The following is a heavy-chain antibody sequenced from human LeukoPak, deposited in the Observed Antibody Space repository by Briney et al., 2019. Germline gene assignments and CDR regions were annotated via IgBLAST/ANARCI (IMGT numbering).Heavy chain of an antibody. V-gene: IGHV4-4*07. CDR3: ARVTGYMIEDYFDY. CDR2: LYTAGST. CDR1: GGPISFYY. J-gene: IGHJ4*02. D-gene: IGHD3-22*01. Sequence: SETLSLTCSISGGPISFYYSNWIRLPAGQALEWIGRLYTAGSTTDHTFYNPSLGSRATMSIDTSRSQVSLRLNSVTAADTAVYYCARVTGYMIEDYFDYWGQGTLITVSS.